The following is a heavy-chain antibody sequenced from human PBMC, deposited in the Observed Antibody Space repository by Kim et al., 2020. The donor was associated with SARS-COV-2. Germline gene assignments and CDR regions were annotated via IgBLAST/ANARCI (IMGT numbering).Heavy chain of an antibody. CDR1: GYSFSDYW. J-gene: IGHJ3*01. CDR3: ARSFVGGSSDL. D-gene: IGHD3-10*01. CDR2: IYPDDSDT. Sequence: GESLKISCSGSGYSFSDYWIGWVRQMPGKGLEWMGIIYPDDSDTRYRPSLQGQITLSADKSTSTAYLQWTSLKASDTAMYYCARSFVGGSSDLWGQGTMVTVSS. V-gene: IGHV5-51*01.